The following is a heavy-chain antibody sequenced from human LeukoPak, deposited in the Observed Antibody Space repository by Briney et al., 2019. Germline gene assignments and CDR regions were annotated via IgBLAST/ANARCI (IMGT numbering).Heavy chain of an antibody. V-gene: IGHV4-30-2*01. D-gene: IGHD3-10*01. CDR1: GGSFSGYS. J-gene: IGHJ5*02. CDR3: ARERSVRGVPVANWFDP. CDR2: IYHSGST. Sequence: SETLSLTCAVYGGSFSGYSWSWIRQPPGKGLEWIGYIYHSGSTYYNPSLKSRVTISVDRSKNQFSLKLSSVTAADTAVYYCARERSVRGVPVANWFDPWGQGTLVTVSS.